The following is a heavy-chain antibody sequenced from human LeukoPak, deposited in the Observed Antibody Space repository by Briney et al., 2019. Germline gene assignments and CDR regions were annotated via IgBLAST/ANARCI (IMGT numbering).Heavy chain of an antibody. J-gene: IGHJ6*02. D-gene: IGHD6-13*01. CDR3: ARARMDSSSWYTDYYYYGMDV. CDR1: GYTFTSYY. V-gene: IGHV1-46*01. Sequence: ASVKVSCKASGYTFTSYYMHWVRQAPGQGLEWMGIINPSGGSTSYAQKFQGRVTMTTDTSTSTAYMELRSLRSDDTAVYYCARARMDSSSWYTDYYYYGMDVWGQGTTVTVSS. CDR2: INPSGGST.